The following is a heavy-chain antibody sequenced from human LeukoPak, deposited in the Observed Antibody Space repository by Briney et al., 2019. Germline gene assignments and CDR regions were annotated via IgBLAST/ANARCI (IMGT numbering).Heavy chain of an antibody. CDR1: GFTFSDAW. D-gene: IGHD3-22*01. J-gene: IGHJ3*01. CDR2: VKSKTDGGTT. Sequence: GGSLSLSCAAPGFTFSDAWMTWVRQAPGKGLEWVGRVKSKTDGGTTDYAAPVKGRFTISRDDSKDTVYLQMDSLKTDDTALYCRTASMTVVLTHDAFDVWGQGAMVTVSS. V-gene: IGHV3-15*01. CDR3: TASMTVVLTHDAFDV.